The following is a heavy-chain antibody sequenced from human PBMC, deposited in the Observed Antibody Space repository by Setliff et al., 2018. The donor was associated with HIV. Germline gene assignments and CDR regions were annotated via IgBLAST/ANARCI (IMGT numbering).Heavy chain of an antibody. J-gene: IGHJ6*03. CDR2: INPKSGGT. CDR1: GYTFTDYY. V-gene: IGHV1-2*02. CDR3: ARDGGGPGDYYYYYMDV. D-gene: IGHD3-16*01. Sequence: ASVKDSCKASGYTFTDYYMHWVRQAPGQGLEWMVWINPKSGGTNSALKFQGRVTMTRDTSISTAYMELSRLRSDDTAVYYCARDGGGPGDYYYYYMDVWAKGTTVTVSS.